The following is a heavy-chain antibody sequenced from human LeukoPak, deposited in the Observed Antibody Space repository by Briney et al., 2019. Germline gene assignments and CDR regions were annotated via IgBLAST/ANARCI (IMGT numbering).Heavy chain of an antibody. CDR3: VRLIQLWSPSG. V-gene: IGHV1-2*02. Sequence: ASVKVSCKASGYTFTGFYLNWVRQAPGQGLEWMGWINPDSGGTNYAQKFQGRVTMTRDTSINTAYMELSRLKSDDTAVYYCVRLIQLWSPSGWGQGTLVTVSS. J-gene: IGHJ4*02. CDR1: GYTFTGFY. CDR2: INPDSGGT. D-gene: IGHD5-18*01.